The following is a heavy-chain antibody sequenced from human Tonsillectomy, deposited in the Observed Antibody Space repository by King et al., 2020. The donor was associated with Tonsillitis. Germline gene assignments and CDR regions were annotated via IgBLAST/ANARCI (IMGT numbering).Heavy chain of an antibody. CDR1: GFTFSDYF. J-gene: IGHJ4*02. CDR2: ISSSSSYT. Sequence: VQLVESGGGLVKPGGSLRLSCAASGFTFSDYFMSWIRQAPGKGLEWVSYISSSSSYTKYADSVKGRFTISRDTAKNSLYLQMNSLRAEDTAIYYCARDDSTTKNWGTSEWGQGTLVTVSS. CDR3: ARDDSTTKNWGTSE. V-gene: IGHV3-11*06. D-gene: IGHD7-27*01.